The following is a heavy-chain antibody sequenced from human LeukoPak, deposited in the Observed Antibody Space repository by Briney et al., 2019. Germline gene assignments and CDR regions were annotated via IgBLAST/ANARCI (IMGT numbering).Heavy chain of an antibody. D-gene: IGHD3-10*01. CDR1: GFTFSGYG. CDR2: IRYDGSNK. Sequence: PGGSLRLSCAASGFTFSGYGMHWVRQAPGKGLEWVAFIRYDGSNKYYADSVKGRFTISRDNAKNSLYLQMNSLRAEDTAVYYCARDRAMVRGVTRFDPWGQGTLVTVSS. V-gene: IGHV3-30*02. J-gene: IGHJ5*02. CDR3: ARDRAMVRGVTRFDP.